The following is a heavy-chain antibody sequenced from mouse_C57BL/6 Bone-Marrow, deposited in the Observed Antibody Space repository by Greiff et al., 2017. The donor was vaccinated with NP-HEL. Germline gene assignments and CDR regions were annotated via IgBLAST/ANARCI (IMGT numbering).Heavy chain of an antibody. V-gene: IGHV1-81*01. Sequence: QVQLQQSGAELVRPGASVKLSCKASGYTFTSYGISWVKQRTGQGLEWIGEIYPRRGNTYYNEKFKGKATLTADKSSSTANMELRSLTSEDSAVYFCARAGPSPLDYWGQGTTLTVSS. J-gene: IGHJ2*01. CDR1: GYTFTSYG. CDR3: ARAGPSPLDY. CDR2: IYPRRGNT.